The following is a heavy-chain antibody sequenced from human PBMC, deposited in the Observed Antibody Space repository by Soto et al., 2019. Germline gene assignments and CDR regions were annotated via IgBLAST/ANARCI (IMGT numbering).Heavy chain of an antibody. J-gene: IGHJ3*02. D-gene: IGHD3-22*01. V-gene: IGHV3-30-3*01. CDR2: ISYDGSNK. CDR1: GFTFSSYA. Sequence: PGGSLRLSCAASGFTFSSYAMHWVRQAPGKGLEWVAVISYDGSNKYYADSVKGRFTISRDNSKNTLYLQMNSLRAEDTAVYYCARALKTYYYDSSGYYPRLGDAFDIWGQGTTVTVSS. CDR3: ARALKTYYYDSSGYYPRLGDAFDI.